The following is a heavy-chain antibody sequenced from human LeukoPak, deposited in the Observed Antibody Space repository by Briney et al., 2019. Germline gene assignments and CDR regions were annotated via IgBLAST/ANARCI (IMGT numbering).Heavy chain of an antibody. CDR3: VKGRITMVRGVFDY. CDR1: GFTFSRNA. D-gene: IGHD3-10*01. Sequence: PGGSLRLSCSASGFTFSRNAMHWVRQAPGKGLEYVSAISSNGGSTYYADSVKGRFTISRDNSKNTLYLQMSSLRAEDTAVYYCVKGRITMVRGVFDYWGQGTLVTVSS. J-gene: IGHJ4*02. CDR2: ISSNGGST. V-gene: IGHV3-64D*09.